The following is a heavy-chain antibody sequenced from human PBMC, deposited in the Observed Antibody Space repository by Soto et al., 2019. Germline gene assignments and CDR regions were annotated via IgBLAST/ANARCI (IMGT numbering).Heavy chain of an antibody. CDR2: IYYSGST. V-gene: IGHV4-39*01. CDR1: GGSISSSSYY. J-gene: IGHJ6*02. Sequence: SETLSLTCTVSGGSISSSSYYWGWIRQPPGKGLEWIGSIYYSGSTYYNPSLKSRVTISVDTSKNQFSLKLSSVTAADTAVYYCARGGMDVWGQGTTVTVSS. CDR3: ARGGMDV.